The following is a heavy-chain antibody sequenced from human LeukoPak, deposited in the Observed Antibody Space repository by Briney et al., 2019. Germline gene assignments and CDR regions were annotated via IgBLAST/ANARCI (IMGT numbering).Heavy chain of an antibody. D-gene: IGHD2-8*01. Sequence: GGSLRLSCEASGFTFNYYNMNWVRQAPGKGLEWISYMTTTGSTIHYADSVKGRFTISRDNAKNSLYLQMNSLRAEDTAVYYCARDLYVLMVYALDYWGQGTLVTVSS. J-gene: IGHJ4*02. CDR1: GFTFNYYN. V-gene: IGHV3-48*04. CDR2: MTTTGSTI. CDR3: ARDLYVLMVYALDY.